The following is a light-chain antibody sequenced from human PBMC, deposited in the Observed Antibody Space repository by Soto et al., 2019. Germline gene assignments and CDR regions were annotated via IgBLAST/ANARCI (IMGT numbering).Light chain of an antibody. Sequence: EIVLTQSPATLSLSPGERATLSCRASQSVSSYLAWYQQKPGQAPRLLIYDASNRATGIPARFSGTGSETDFTLTISGLQSEDSAVYFCQQYNNWPFSFGQGTRLENK. J-gene: IGKJ5*01. CDR1: QSVSSY. CDR3: QQYNNWPFS. V-gene: IGKV3-11*01. CDR2: DAS.